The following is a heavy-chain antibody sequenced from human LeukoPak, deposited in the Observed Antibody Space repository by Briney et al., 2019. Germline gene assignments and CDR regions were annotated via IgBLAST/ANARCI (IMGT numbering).Heavy chain of an antibody. V-gene: IGHV1-69*13. Sequence: EASVKVSCKASGYTFTIYGISWVRQAPGQGLEWMGGIIPIFGTANYAQKFQGRVTITADESTSTAYMELSSLRSEDTAVYYCARWSSSSAFDYWGQGTLVTVSS. J-gene: IGHJ4*02. CDR3: ARWSSSSAFDY. CDR2: IIPIFGTA. D-gene: IGHD6-6*01. CDR1: GYTFTIYG.